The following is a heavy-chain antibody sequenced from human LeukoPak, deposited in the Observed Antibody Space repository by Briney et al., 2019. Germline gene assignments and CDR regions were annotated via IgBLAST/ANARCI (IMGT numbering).Heavy chain of an antibody. CDR1: GGTFSSYA. CDR3: ARAKSGSYYAYYFDY. V-gene: IGHV1-69*13. CDR2: IIPIFGTA. Sequence: EASVKVSCKASGGTFSSYAISWVRQAPGQGLEWMGGIIPIFGTANYAQKFQGRVTITADESTSTAYMELSSLRSEDTAVYYCARAKSGSYYAYYFDYWGQGTLVTVSS. D-gene: IGHD1-26*01. J-gene: IGHJ4*02.